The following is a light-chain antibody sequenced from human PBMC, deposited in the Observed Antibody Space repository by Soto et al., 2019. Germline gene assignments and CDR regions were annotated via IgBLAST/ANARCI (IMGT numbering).Light chain of an antibody. J-gene: IGKJ1*01. Sequence: DIQMTQSPSFLSASAGDRVTIFCRASQSISNFLHWYQQKPGEAPKLLIYAASKLESGVPSRFGGSGSGTDFTLTISSLQPEDFATYYCQQSYRNPRTFGLGTKVDIK. CDR2: AAS. CDR1: QSISNF. CDR3: QQSYRNPRT. V-gene: IGKV1-39*01.